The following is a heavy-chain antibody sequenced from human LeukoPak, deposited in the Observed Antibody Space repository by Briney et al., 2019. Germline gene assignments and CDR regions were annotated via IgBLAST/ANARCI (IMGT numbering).Heavy chain of an antibody. Sequence: GGSLRLSCVASGFIFSNYAMSWVRQAPGKGLEWVAVISYDGSNKYYADSVKGRFTISRDNSKNTLYLQMNSLRAEDTAVYYCAKQEDSSGYFGSVDDAFDIWGQGTMVTVSS. CDR2: ISYDGSNK. CDR3: AKQEDSSGYFGSVDDAFDI. CDR1: GFIFSNYA. J-gene: IGHJ3*02. D-gene: IGHD3-22*01. V-gene: IGHV3-30*18.